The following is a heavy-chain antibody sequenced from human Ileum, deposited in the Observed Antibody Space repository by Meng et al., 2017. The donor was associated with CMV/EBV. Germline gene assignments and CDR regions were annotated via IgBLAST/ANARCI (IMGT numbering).Heavy chain of an antibody. CDR1: GFTVSNNY. Sequence: GESLKISCAASGFTVSNNYFYWVRQAPGKGLEWVSSIGNAGDTYYADSVKGRFTISRDDAKNSLYLQMNSLRVGDTAVYFCARGKGIVVVPIMDVWGQGTTVTVSS. D-gene: IGHD2-2*01. CDR3: ARGKGIVVVPIMDV. V-gene: IGHV3-13*01. J-gene: IGHJ6*02. CDR2: IGNAGDT.